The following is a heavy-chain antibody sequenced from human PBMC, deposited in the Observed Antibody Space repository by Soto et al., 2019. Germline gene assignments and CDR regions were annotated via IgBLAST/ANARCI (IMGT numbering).Heavy chain of an antibody. Sequence: SETLSPTCAVYGGSFSGDYWSWIRQPPWKWLEWIGEINHSGSTNYNPSLKSRVTISVDTSKNQFSLKLSSVTAADTAVYYCARGLYCSGGSCYAAFDIWGQGTMVTVSS. CDR1: GGSFSGDY. J-gene: IGHJ3*02. CDR2: INHSGST. D-gene: IGHD2-15*01. CDR3: ARGLYCSGGSCYAAFDI. V-gene: IGHV4-34*01.